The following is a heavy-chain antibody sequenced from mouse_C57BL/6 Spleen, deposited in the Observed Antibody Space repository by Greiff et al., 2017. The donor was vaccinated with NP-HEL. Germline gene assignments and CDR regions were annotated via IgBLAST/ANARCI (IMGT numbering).Heavy chain of an antibody. CDR2: IDPSDSET. Sequence: QVHVKQPGAELVRPGSSVKLSCKASGYTFTSYWMHWVKQRPIQGLEWIGNIDPSDSETHYNQKFKDKATLTVDKSSSTAYMQLSSLTSEDSAVYYCARAYYDYDGGFAYWGQGTLVTVSA. J-gene: IGHJ3*01. D-gene: IGHD2-4*01. CDR3: ARAYYDYDGGFAY. CDR1: GYTFTSYW. V-gene: IGHV1-52*01.